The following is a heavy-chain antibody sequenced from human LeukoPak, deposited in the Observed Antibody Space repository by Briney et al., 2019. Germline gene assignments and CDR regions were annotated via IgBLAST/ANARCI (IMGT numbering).Heavy chain of an antibody. Sequence: PGGSLRLSCAASGFIFSSYAMSWVRQAPGKGLEWVSVISGTSGSTYYADSVKGRFTISRDNSKNTLHLEMNSLRAEDTAVYYCAKGLTGGEYSSSWFDYWGQGTLVTVSS. V-gene: IGHV3-23*01. CDR1: GFIFSSYA. CDR3: AKGLTGGEYSSSWFDY. D-gene: IGHD6-13*01. CDR2: ISGTSGST. J-gene: IGHJ4*02.